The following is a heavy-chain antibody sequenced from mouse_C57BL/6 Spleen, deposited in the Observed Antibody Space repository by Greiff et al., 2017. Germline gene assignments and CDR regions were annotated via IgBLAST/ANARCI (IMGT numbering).Heavy chain of an antibody. D-gene: IGHD2-1*01. V-gene: IGHV1-64*01. Sequence: VQLQQPGAELVKPGASVKLSCKASGYTFTSYWMHWVKQRPGQGLEWIGMFHPNSGSTNYNEKFKSKATLTVDKSSSTAYMQLSSLTSEDSAVYYCSIYGNYADYYAMDDWGQGTSVTVSS. CDR2: FHPNSGST. CDR3: SIYGNYADYYAMDD. J-gene: IGHJ4*01. CDR1: GYTFTSYW.